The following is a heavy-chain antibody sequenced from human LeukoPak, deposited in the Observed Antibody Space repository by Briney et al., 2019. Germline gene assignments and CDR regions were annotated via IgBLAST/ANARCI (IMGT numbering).Heavy chain of an antibody. D-gene: IGHD3-22*01. Sequence: GASVKVSCKASGCTFTSYAMHWVRQAPGQRLEWMGWINAGNGNTKYSQKFQGRVTITRDTSASTAYMELSSLRSEDTAVYYCARVAHYYDSSGYYGAFDYWGQGTLVTVSS. J-gene: IGHJ4*02. V-gene: IGHV1-3*01. CDR1: GCTFTSYA. CDR3: ARVAHYYDSSGYYGAFDY. CDR2: INAGNGNT.